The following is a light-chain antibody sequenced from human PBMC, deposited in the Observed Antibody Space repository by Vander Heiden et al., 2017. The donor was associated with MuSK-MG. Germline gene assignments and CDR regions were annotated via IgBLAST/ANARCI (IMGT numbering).Light chain of an antibody. J-gene: IGKJ2*01. CDR2: WAS. CDR1: QSVLYSSNNKNY. CDR3: QQYYTTPYT. V-gene: IGKV4-1*01. Sequence: DIVMTQSPDSLAVSLGERATINCKSSQSVLYSSNNKNYLAWYQQKPGQSPNLLIYWASTRESGVPDRFSGSGSGTDFTLTISSLQAEDVAVYFCQQYYTTPYTFGQGTKLXIK.